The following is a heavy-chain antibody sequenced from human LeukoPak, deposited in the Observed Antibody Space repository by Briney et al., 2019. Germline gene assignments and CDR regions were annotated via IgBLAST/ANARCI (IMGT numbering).Heavy chain of an antibody. CDR2: ISGSGGRN. V-gene: IGHV3-23*01. Sequence: PGGSLRLSCAASGFTFSSYAMSWVRQAPGKGLEWVSGISGSGGRNYYADSVKGRFTISRDSSKNTLYLQMNSLRAEDTAVYYCAKAPGYYDSSGYYFEYWGQGTLVTVSS. D-gene: IGHD3-22*01. CDR1: GFTFSSYA. CDR3: AKAPGYYDSSGYYFEY. J-gene: IGHJ4*02.